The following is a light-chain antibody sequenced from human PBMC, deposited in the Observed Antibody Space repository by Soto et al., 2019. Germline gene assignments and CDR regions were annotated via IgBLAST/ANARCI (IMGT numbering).Light chain of an antibody. CDR2: DAS. CDR3: KQYDEFPLT. Sequence: DIQMTQSPSSLSASVGDRVTISCQASQDISNYLSWYQQKTGKAPKLLICDASNLETGVPTRLSGSGSGTDFTLTISSLQPDDKATYFCKQYDEFPLTFGGGTKVEI. J-gene: IGKJ4*01. CDR1: QDISNY. V-gene: IGKV1-33*01.